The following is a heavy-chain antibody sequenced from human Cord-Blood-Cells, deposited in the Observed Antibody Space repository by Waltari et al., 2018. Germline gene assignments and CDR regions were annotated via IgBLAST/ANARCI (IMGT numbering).Heavy chain of an antibody. CDR2: IKNMRNT. CDR3: AGARVGANRPDDVFDI. Sequence: QVQLQQWGAGLLKPSETLSLTCAVYGGSFSGYYWSWIRQPPGKGLGWIGEIKNMRNTHYTPSHKSRVPISVYAAKTLFSLKLSVVPSPDPAVYFCAGARVGANRPDDVFDIWGQGTMVSVSS. J-gene: IGHJ3*02. CDR1: GGSFSGYY. D-gene: IGHD2-15*01. V-gene: IGHV4-34*01.